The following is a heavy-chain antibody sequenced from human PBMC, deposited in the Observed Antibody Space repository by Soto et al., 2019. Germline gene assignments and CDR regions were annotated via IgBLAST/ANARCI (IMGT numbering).Heavy chain of an antibody. V-gene: IGHV3-11*01. D-gene: IGHD4-17*01. CDR2: ISGSGSLI. CDR1: GFTFSDFY. J-gene: IGHJ6*02. Sequence: PGGSLRLSCAASGFTFSDFYMSWVRQAPGKGLEWISYISGSGSLIYYADSVKGRFTISRDNANNSLYLQMNSLRVEDTAVYYCVSDTPPDSETVYMDVWGQGKTVTVSS. CDR3: VSDTPPDSETVYMDV.